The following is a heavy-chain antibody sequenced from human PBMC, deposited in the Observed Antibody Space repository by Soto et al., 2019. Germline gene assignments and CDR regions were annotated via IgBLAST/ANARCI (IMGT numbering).Heavy chain of an antibody. Sequence: GGSLRLSCAASGFTVSDAWMNWVRQAPERGLEWVGRIKSKTAGGTIDYAAPVKGRFTISRDDSKNTLYLQMNSLRTEDTAVYFCTTDDYNFWSGDHNHFWGQGTLVTVSS. CDR1: GFTVSDAW. CDR2: IKSKTAGGTI. D-gene: IGHD3-3*01. CDR3: TTDDYNFWSGDHNHF. V-gene: IGHV3-15*01. J-gene: IGHJ4*02.